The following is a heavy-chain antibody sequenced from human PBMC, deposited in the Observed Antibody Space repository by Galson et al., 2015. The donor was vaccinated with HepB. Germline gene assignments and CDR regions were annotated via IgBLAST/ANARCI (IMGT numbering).Heavy chain of an antibody. Sequence: SLRLSCAASGFTFGGFAMAWVRQAPGKGLDWVSTVHGGGDAPSHADSLKGRFTISRDNSQNTLYMQMNSLRDEDTAIYYCAKGAGHPPENWFFDVWGRSALVTVSS. CDR3: AKGAGHPPENWFFDV. CDR2: VHGGGDAP. J-gene: IGHJ2*01. CDR1: GFTFGGFA. V-gene: IGHV3-23*01.